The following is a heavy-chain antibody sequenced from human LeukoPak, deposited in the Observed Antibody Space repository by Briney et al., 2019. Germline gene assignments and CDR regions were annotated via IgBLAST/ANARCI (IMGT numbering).Heavy chain of an antibody. D-gene: IGHD5-24*01. CDR3: ARHMATPGTRGFDS. V-gene: IGHV4-4*02. Sequence: PSGTLSLTCAVSGGSISSANWWSWVRQPPGKGLEWIGEIYLGGKTNYNPSLTSRVTISIDTSKNQFSLKLISVTAADTALYYCARHMATPGTRGFDSWGQGTLVTVSS. CDR1: GGSISSANW. J-gene: IGHJ4*02. CDR2: IYLGGKT.